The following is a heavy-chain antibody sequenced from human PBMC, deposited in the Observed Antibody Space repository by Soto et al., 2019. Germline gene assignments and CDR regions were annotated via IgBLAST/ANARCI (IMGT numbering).Heavy chain of an antibody. CDR3: ARRDYPFDY. CDR1: GYTFTSYG. D-gene: IGHD4-17*01. CDR2: ISAYNGNT. Sequence: QVQLVQSGAEVKKPGASVKVSCKASGYTFTSYGISWVRQAPGQGLEWMGWISAYNGNTNYAQKLQGRDTMTTDTSTSXXXMELRTLRSEDTAVYYCARRDYPFDYWGQGTLVTVSS. J-gene: IGHJ4*02. V-gene: IGHV1-18*01.